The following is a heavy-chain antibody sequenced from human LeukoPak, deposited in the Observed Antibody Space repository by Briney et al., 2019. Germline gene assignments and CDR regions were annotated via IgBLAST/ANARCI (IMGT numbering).Heavy chain of an antibody. CDR3: AREYGDLDY. J-gene: IGHJ4*02. D-gene: IGHD2-21*01. V-gene: IGHV4-4*07. Sequence: PSETLSLTCTVSGGSISGFYWSWIWQPAGKGLEWIGRIYPSGGTNYNPSLKSRATMSTDTSKNQFSLKLRSVTAADTAVYYCAREYGDLDYWGQGTLVTVSS. CDR2: IYPSGGT. CDR1: GGSISGFY.